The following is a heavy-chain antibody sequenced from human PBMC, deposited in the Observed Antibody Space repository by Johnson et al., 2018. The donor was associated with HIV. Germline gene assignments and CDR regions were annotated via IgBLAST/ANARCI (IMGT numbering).Heavy chain of an antibody. CDR2: ISGSGGST. CDR1: GFTFSSYA. Sequence: VQLVESGGGLVQPGGSLRLSCAASGFTFSSYAMSWVRQAPGKGLEWVSAISGSGGSTYYADSVKGRFTISRANSKNTLYLQMNSLRAEDTAVYYCARDWYHEQYSSGWFTDDAFDIWGQGTMVTVSS. V-gene: IGHV3-23*04. CDR3: ARDWYHEQYSSGWFTDDAFDI. D-gene: IGHD6-19*01. J-gene: IGHJ3*02.